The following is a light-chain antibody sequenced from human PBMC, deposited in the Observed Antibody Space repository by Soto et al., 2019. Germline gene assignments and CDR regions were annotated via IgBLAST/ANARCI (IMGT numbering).Light chain of an antibody. Sequence: TQSPSTLSASVGERATLSCRASQSVADNHLAWYQQKPGQAPRLLIYDASTRAAGIPDRFSGSGSGTDFTLTISRLEPEDFGVYFCHHYTRSPIFTFGPGTTVD. CDR2: DAS. CDR3: HHYTRSPIFT. V-gene: IGKV3-20*01. J-gene: IGKJ3*01. CDR1: QSVADNH.